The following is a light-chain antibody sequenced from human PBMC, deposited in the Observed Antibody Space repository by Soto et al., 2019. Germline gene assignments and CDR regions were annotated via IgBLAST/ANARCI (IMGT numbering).Light chain of an antibody. J-gene: IGLJ2*01. V-gene: IGLV1-40*01. Sequence: QSVLTQPPSVSGAPGQRVTISCTGSSSNIGAGYDVQWYQQLPGTAPKVLIYGNSNRPSGVPDRFSGSKSGTSASLAITGLQAEDEAEYYCQSYDSSLSGVVFGGGTKVTVL. CDR2: GNS. CDR3: QSYDSSLSGVV. CDR1: SSNIGAGYD.